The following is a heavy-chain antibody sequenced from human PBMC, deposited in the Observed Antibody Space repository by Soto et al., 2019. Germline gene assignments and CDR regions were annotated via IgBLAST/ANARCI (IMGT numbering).Heavy chain of an antibody. Sequence: SETLSLTCAVSGGSISGYYWIWIRQPPGKGLEWIGYIYYSGSTNYNPSLKSRVTISVDTSKNQFSLKLSSVTAADTAVYYCARDGGCSGGSCYLYYYGMDVWGQGTTVTVSS. V-gene: IGHV4-59*01. CDR2: IYYSGST. CDR3: ARDGGCSGGSCYLYYYGMDV. CDR1: GGSISGYY. D-gene: IGHD2-15*01. J-gene: IGHJ6*02.